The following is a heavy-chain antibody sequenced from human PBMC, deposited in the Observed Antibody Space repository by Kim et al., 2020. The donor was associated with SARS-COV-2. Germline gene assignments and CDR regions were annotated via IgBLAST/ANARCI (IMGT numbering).Heavy chain of an antibody. D-gene: IGHD2-8*01. V-gene: IGHV4-34*01. CDR3: ARNPLIGKVDY. CDR2: INHSGST. CDR1: GGSFSGYY. J-gene: IGHJ4*02. Sequence: SETLSLTCAVYGGSFSGYYWSWIRQPPGKGLEWIGEINHSGSTNYNPSLKSRVTISVDTSKNQFSLKLSSVTAADTAVYYCARNPLIGKVDYWGQGTLVTVSS.